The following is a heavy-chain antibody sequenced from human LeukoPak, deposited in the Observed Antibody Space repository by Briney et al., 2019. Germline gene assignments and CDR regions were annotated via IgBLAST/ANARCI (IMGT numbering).Heavy chain of an antibody. V-gene: IGHV4-39*01. J-gene: IGHJ5*02. CDR3: ARHDGPRVYSEFDP. CDR1: GGSISSSSDY. CDR2: IYYSGST. D-gene: IGHD6-13*01. Sequence: PSETLSLTCTVSGGSISSSSDYWGWIRQPPGKGLEWIGSIYYSGSTYNNPSLKSRVTISVDTSKNQFSLKLSSVTAADTAVYYCARHDGPRVYSEFDPWGQGTLVTASS.